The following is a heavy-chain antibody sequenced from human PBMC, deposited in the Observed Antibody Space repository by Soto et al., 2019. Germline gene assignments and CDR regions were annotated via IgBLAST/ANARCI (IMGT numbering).Heavy chain of an antibody. CDR3: ARGGRLRYFDWLFRRSAGMDV. V-gene: IGHV1-8*01. CDR1: GYTFTIYD. D-gene: IGHD3-9*01. CDR2: MNPNSGNT. J-gene: IGHJ6*02. Sequence: ASVKVSCKASGYTFTIYDINWVRQATGQGLEWMGWMNPNSGNTGYAQKFQGRVTMTRNTSISTAYMELSSLRSEDTAVYYCARGGRLRYFDWLFRRSAGMDVWGQGTKVTVSS.